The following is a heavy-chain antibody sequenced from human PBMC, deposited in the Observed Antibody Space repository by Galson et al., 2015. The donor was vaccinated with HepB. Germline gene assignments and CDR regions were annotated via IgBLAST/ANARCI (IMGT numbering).Heavy chain of an antibody. Sequence: SLRLSCAASGFTFSNYWMSWVRQAPGKGLEWVANIKPDGSERSLVDSLKGRFTISRDNARNSSYLQMNSVRAEDTAVYYCARGSGYYIYWGQGILVTVSS. J-gene: IGHJ4*02. D-gene: IGHD3-3*01. CDR1: GFTFSNYW. CDR2: IKPDGSER. CDR3: ARGSGYYIY. V-gene: IGHV3-7*03.